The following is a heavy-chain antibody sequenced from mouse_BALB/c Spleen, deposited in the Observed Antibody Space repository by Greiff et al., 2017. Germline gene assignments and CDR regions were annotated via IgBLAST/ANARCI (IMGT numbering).Heavy chain of an antibody. CDR1: GFTFSSFG. V-gene: IGHV5-17*02. CDR3: AIGGAMDY. CDR2: ISSGSSTI. Sequence: EVKVEESGGGLVQTGGSRKLSCAASGFTFSSFGMHWVRQAPEKGLEWVAYISSGSSTIYYADTVKGRFTISRYNPKNTLFLQMTSLRSEDTAMYYCAIGGAMDYWGQGTSVTVSS. D-gene: IGHD3-3*01. J-gene: IGHJ4*01.